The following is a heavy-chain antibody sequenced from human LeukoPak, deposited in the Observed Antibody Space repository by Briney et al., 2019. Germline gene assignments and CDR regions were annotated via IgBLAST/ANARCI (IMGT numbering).Heavy chain of an antibody. J-gene: IGHJ4*02. CDR3: ARLARADLDY. CDR1: GGSISSGSYY. Sequence: PSETLSLTCTVSGGSISSGSYYWGWIRQPPGKGLEWIGSIYYSGSTYYNPSLKSRVTISVDTSKNQFSLKLSSVTAADTAVYYCARLARADLDYWGQGTLVTVSS. CDR2: IYYSGST. V-gene: IGHV4-39*01.